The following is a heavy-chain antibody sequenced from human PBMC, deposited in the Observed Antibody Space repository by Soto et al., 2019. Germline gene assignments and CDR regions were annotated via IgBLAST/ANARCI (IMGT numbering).Heavy chain of an antibody. Sequence: SETLSLTCTVSGGSISSSSFYWGWVRQTPGKGLEWITSIHLRSGNTYYNPSLKSRVTISVDTSENQFSLTLTSVTAADTAVYYCARDGVGSTAYFGYFDYWGLGTLVTVSS. D-gene: IGHD1-26*01. CDR3: ARDGVGSTAYFGYFDY. CDR1: GGSISSSSFY. CDR2: IHLRSGNT. J-gene: IGHJ4*02. V-gene: IGHV4-39*02.